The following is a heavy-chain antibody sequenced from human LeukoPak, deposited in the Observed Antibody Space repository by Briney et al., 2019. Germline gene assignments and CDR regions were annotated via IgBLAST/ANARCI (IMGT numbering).Heavy chain of an antibody. Sequence: PGGSLRLSCAASGFTFSSYWMSWVRQAPGMGLEWVAFIRYDGSNKYYADSVKGRFTISRDNSKNTLYLQMNSLRAEDTAVYYCAKDTYFDYWGQGTLVTVSS. CDR3: AKDTYFDY. J-gene: IGHJ4*02. CDR1: GFTFSSYW. CDR2: IRYDGSNK. V-gene: IGHV3-30*02.